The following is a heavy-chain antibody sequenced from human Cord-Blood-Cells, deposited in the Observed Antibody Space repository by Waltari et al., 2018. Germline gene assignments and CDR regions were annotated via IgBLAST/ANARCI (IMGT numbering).Heavy chain of an antibody. J-gene: IGHJ4*02. CDR3: ARRSDSSSWYRHFDY. CDR1: GYSFTSYW. D-gene: IGHD6-13*01. V-gene: IGHV5-51*01. Sequence: EVQLVQSGAEVKKPGESLKISCKGSGYSFTSYWIGWVRQRPGKGLEWMGIIYPGDSDTRYSPSFQGQVTISADKSISTAYLQWSSLKASDTAMYYCARRSDSSSWYRHFDYWGQGTLVTVSS. CDR2: IYPGDSDT.